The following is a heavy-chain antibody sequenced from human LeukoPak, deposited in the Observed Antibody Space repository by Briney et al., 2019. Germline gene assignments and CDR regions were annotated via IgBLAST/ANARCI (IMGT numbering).Heavy chain of an antibody. D-gene: IGHD5-12*01. CDR1: GFTFSNYC. CDR3: VRDGGVSGYDLLDY. Sequence: GRSLRPSCAASGFTFSNYCMTCVRQAPGKWLEWVAHINQDGSKEYYMDSVKARFTISRDNAKNSLSLQMNSLRAEDTAVYYCVRDGGVSGYDLLDYWGQGTLVTVSS. V-gene: IGHV3-7*01. J-gene: IGHJ4*02. CDR2: INQDGSKE.